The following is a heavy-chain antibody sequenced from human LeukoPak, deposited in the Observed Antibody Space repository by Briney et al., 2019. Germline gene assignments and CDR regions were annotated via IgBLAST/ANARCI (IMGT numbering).Heavy chain of an antibody. Sequence: GGSLRLSCAASGFTFSSYSMNWVRQAPGKGLGWVSSISSSSSYIYYADSVKGRFTISRDNAKNSLYLQMNSLRAEDTAVCYCARETDCSGGSCYFYYYYYGMDVWGQGTTVTVSS. D-gene: IGHD2-15*01. J-gene: IGHJ6*02. CDR2: ISSSSSYI. V-gene: IGHV3-21*01. CDR1: GFTFSSYS. CDR3: ARETDCSGGSCYFYYYYYGMDV.